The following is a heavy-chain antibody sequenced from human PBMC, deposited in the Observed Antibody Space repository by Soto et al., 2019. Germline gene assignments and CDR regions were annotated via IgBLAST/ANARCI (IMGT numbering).Heavy chain of an antibody. Sequence: QVQLVQAGAEVKKPGSSVKVSCKASGGTFSSYAISWVRQAPGQGLEWMGGIIPIFGTANYAQKFQGRVTITADESTSTAYMELSSLRSEDTAVYYFASWERWLHRFDYWGQGTLVTVSS. CDR2: IIPIFGTA. CDR1: GGTFSSYA. D-gene: IGHD5-12*01. J-gene: IGHJ4*02. V-gene: IGHV1-69*12. CDR3: ASWERWLHRFDY.